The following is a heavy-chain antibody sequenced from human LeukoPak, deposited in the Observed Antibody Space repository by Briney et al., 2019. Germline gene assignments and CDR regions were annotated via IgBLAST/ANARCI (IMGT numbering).Heavy chain of an antibody. Sequence: GGSLRLSCAASGFTFSSYSMNWVRQAPGKGLEWVSYISSSSSTIYYADSVKGRFTISRDNAKNSLYLQMNSLRAEDTAVYYCAEDLGTYSNLPNDAFDIWGQGTMVTVSS. CDR3: AEDLGTYSNLPNDAFDI. V-gene: IGHV3-48*01. J-gene: IGHJ3*02. CDR2: ISSSSSTI. CDR1: GFTFSSYS. D-gene: IGHD4-11*01.